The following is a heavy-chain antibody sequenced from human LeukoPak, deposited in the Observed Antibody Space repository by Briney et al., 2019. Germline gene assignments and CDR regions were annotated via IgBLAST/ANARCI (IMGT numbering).Heavy chain of an antibody. J-gene: IGHJ4*02. CDR2: ISSDGSDA. CDR3: ARSRDNVLDY. Sequence: GGSLRLSCAASGFIFSRYWMYWVRQVPGKGLVWVSRISSDGSDASYADSVEGRFAISRDSARNTLYQQMNSLRAEDTAVYYCARSRDNVLDYWGQGTLATVSS. V-gene: IGHV3-74*01. CDR1: GFIFSRYW. D-gene: IGHD1-1*01.